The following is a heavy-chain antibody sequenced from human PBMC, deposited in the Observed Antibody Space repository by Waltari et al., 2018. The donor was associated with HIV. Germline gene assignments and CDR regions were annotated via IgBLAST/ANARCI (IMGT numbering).Heavy chain of an antibody. J-gene: IGHJ4*02. CDR2: IYYSGST. CDR1: AGPISSGGYY. Sequence: QVQLQESGPGLVKPSQTLSLTCTVPAGPISSGGYYWSWIRQHPGQGLEWIGYIYYSGSTYYNPSLKSRVTISVDTSKNQFSLKLSSVTAADTAVYYCARELWGALGGYFDYWGQGTLVTVSS. V-gene: IGHV4-31*03. D-gene: IGHD1-26*01. CDR3: ARELWGALGGYFDY.